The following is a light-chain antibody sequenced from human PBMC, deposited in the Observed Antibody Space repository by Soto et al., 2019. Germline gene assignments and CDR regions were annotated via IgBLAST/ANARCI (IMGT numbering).Light chain of an antibody. Sequence: EIVLTQSPGSLSLSPGERATLSCTASQSVDSSFFAWYQKKPGQAPRLLIYGASKRATGIPDRFSGSGSGTDFTLTISRLEPEDFAVYYCQQYVSSVTFGQGTKVEIK. V-gene: IGKV3-20*01. J-gene: IGKJ1*01. CDR1: QSVDSSF. CDR3: QQYVSSVT. CDR2: GAS.